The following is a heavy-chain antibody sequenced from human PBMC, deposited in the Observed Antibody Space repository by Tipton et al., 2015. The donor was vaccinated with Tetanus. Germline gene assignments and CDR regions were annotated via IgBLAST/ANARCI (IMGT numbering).Heavy chain of an antibody. CDR2: IFASGST. CDR1: GDSMTRYY. Sequence: LRLSCTVSGDSMTRYYWSWIRQPPGKGLEWISYIFASGSTNYNPALKGRVTVSMDTSKKQISLNLTSVTAADTAVYFCARRSYCTSTRCFDAFDLWGPGTRVTVSS. V-gene: IGHV4-4*08. J-gene: IGHJ3*01. CDR3: ARRSYCTSTRCFDAFDL. D-gene: IGHD2-8*01.